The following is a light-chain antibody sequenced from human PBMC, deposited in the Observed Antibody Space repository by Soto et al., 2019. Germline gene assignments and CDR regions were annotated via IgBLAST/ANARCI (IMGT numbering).Light chain of an antibody. V-gene: IGKV1-6*02. J-gene: IGKJ2*02. CDR1: QDIKTD. Sequence: AIQMTQSPSSLSASFGDSVNISCRASQDIKTDLGWYQKKPGRAPKLLIFAASRLQRGVPSRFSGSGSDTDFTLTISSLQPEDFAAYYCLQDYRYPCTFGQGTNLEIK. CDR3: LQDYRYPCT. CDR2: AAS.